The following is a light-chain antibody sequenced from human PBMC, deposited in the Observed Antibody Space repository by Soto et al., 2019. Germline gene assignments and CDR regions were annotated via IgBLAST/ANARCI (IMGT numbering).Light chain of an antibody. V-gene: IGLV2-14*01. Sequence: QSALTQPASVSGSPGQSITTSCTGTSSDVGGYNYVSWYQQHPGKAPKLMIYEVSNRPSGVSNRFSGSKSGNTASLTISGLQAEDEADYYYSSYTSSSTLVFGTGTKVTVL. CDR3: SSYTSSSTLV. CDR2: EVS. J-gene: IGLJ1*01. CDR1: SSDVGGYNY.